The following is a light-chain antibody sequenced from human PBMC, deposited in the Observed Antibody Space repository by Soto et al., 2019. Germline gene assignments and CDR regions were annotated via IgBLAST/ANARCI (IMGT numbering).Light chain of an antibody. CDR1: SSDVGNYNL. V-gene: IGLV2-23*01. CDR3: CSYAGINTVL. CDR2: EGS. J-gene: IGLJ2*01. Sequence: QSALTQPASVSGSPGQSITISCTGTSSDVGNYNLVSWYQQHPGKAPRLIISEGSKRPSGVSNRFSGSKSGNTASLAISGLQAEDEADYYCCSYAGINTVLFGGGTQLTVL.